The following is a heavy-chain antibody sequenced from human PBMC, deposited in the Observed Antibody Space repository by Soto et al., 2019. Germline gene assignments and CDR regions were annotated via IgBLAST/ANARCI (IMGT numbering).Heavy chain of an antibody. CDR2: IHPNSGGT. V-gene: IGHV1-2*02. CDR3: AKELQRGMDV. CDR1: GYTFSVYH. Sequence: QVQLVQSGAEVKQPGASVKVSCKASGYTFSVYHMHWVRQAPGKGLEWMGWIHPNSGGTNYAQRFEGRVTMPRDTSINTSYMELSRLTSDDTAVYYCAKELQRGMDVWGQGTTVTVSS. D-gene: IGHD4-4*01. J-gene: IGHJ6*02.